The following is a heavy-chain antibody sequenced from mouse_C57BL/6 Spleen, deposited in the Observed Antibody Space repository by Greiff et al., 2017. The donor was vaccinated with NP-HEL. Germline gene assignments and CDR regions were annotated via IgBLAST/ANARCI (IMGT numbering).Heavy chain of an antibody. Sequence: VQLVESGAELVRPGTSVKVSCKASGYAFTNYLIEWVKQRPGQGLEWIGVINPGSGGTNYNEKFKGKATLTADKSSSTAYMQLSSLTSEDSAVYFCARDGTARGYYFDYWGQGTTLTVSS. D-gene: IGHD1-1*01. J-gene: IGHJ2*01. CDR3: ARDGTARGYYFDY. CDR2: INPGSGGT. V-gene: IGHV1-54*01. CDR1: GYAFTNYL.